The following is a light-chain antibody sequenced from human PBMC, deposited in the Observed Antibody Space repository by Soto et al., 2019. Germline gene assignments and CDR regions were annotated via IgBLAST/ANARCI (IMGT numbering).Light chain of an antibody. CDR3: QHYNSYSEA. V-gene: IGKV1-5*03. Sequence: DIQMTQSPSTLSGAVGDRVTITCRASQTISSWLAWYQQKPGKAPKLLIYKASTLTSGVPSRFRGSGSGTEFTLTISSLQPDDFATYYCQHYNSYSEAFGQGPKVELK. CDR2: KAS. J-gene: IGKJ1*01. CDR1: QTISSW.